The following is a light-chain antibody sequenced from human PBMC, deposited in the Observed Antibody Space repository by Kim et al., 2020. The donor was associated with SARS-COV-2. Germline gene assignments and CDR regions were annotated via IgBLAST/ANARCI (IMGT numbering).Light chain of an antibody. CDR2: EVS. CDR1: SSDVGNYNL. J-gene: IGLJ3*02. CDR3: CSYAGSNWV. V-gene: IGLV2-23*02. Sequence: QSALSQPASVSGSPGQSITIPCTGTSSDVGNYNLVSWYQQHPGKAPKLMVYEVSKRPSGVSNRFSGSKSGNTASLTISGLQAEDEGDYYCCSYAGSNWVFGGGTQLTVL.